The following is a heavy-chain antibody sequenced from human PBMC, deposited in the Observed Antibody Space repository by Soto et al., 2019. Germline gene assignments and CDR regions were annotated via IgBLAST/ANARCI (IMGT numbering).Heavy chain of an antibody. CDR1: GFTVTRYS. V-gene: IGHV3-21*06. CDR2: ISSTTNYI. Sequence: GGCLRGSCASAGFTVTRYSMNWVRQAPGKGLEWVSSISSTTNYIYYGDSMKGRFTISRDNAKNSLYLEMNSLRAEDTAVYYCARESEDLTSNFDYWGQGTLVPVSS. CDR3: ARESEDLTSNFDY. J-gene: IGHJ4*02.